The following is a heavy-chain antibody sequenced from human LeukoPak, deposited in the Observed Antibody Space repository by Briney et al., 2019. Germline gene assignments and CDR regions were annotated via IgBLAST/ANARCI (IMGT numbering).Heavy chain of an antibody. J-gene: IGHJ4*02. V-gene: IGHV4-61*02. CDR2: VYTSGST. Sequence: PSETLSLTCTVSGASISSGSYYWSWIRQPAGKGLEWIGRVYTSGSTNYNPSLKSRVDISLDTPKNQFSLKLISVTAADTAVYFCARLQWLSTPFFDYWGQGTLVTVSS. CDR3: ARLQWLSTPFFDY. CDR1: GASISSGSYY. D-gene: IGHD6-19*01.